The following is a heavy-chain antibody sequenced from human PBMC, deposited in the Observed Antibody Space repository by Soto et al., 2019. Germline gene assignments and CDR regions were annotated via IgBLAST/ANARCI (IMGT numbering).Heavy chain of an antibody. Sequence: LSLTCVVSGYSISSGYHWGWIRQSPGMGLEWIGSIFHSGTTYYNPSLKSRVTISVDTSNNQFDLTVTSVTAADTAVYYCARDAYEKSDYWSQGTLVTVSS. CDR3: ARDAYEKSDY. J-gene: IGHJ4*02. CDR2: IFHSGTT. V-gene: IGHV4-38-2*02. CDR1: GYSISSGYH. D-gene: IGHD3-22*01.